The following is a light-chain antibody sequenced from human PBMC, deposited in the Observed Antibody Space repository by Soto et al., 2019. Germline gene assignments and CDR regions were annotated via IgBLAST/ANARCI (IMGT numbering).Light chain of an antibody. CDR1: QSVSSNS. CDR2: AAS. CDR3: QQYNNWPALT. J-gene: IGKJ4*01. Sequence: EIVLTQSPATLSLSPGESATLSCRTSQSVSSNSLAWHQQKPGQAPRLLMYAASSRAAGIPDRFSGSGSGTDFTLTISRLQSEDFAVYYCQQYNNWPALTFGGGTKVDI. V-gene: IGKV3D-20*02.